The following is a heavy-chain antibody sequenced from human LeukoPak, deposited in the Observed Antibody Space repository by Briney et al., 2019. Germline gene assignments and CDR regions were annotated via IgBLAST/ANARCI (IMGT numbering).Heavy chain of an antibody. D-gene: IGHD3-22*01. J-gene: IGHJ4*02. CDR3: ARGTYYDSSGYYYLASYYFDY. Sequence: SETLSLTCSVSDGSITSGTYYWGWIRQPPGKGLEWIGSIYYSGSTNYNPSLKSRVTISLDTSKNQFSLKLSSVTAADTAVYYCARGTYYDSSGYYYLASYYFDYWGQGTLVTVSS. CDR2: IYYSGST. CDR1: DGSITSGTYY. V-gene: IGHV4-39*07.